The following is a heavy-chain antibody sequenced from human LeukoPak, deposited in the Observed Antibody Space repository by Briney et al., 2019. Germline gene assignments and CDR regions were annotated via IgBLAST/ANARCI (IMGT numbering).Heavy chain of an antibody. J-gene: IGHJ1*01. D-gene: IGHD6-19*01. CDR2: IYHSGST. V-gene: IGHV4-4*02. CDR3: GRDQNSSGCGD. Sequence: SETLSLTCAVSGASISSSNWWSWVRQSPEKGLEWIGEIYHSGSTNYTPSLKSRVTMSVDKSKNQFSLNLNSVTAADTAIYYCGRDQNSSGCGDWGQGTLVTVSS. CDR1: GASISSSNW.